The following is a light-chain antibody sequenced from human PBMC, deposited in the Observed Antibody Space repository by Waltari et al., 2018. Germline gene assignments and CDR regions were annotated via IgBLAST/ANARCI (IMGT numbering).Light chain of an antibody. V-gene: IGLV2-14*01. Sequence: QSALTQPASVSGSPGQSITISCTGTYSDVGTFNYISWFQQSPGKAPKLVIYEVSNRPSGVPTRVSGSKSGNTSSLTISGLQAEDEADYYCSSYSSGDTRLVFGGGTKLTVL. CDR2: EVS. CDR3: SSYSSGDTRLV. J-gene: IGLJ2*01. CDR1: YSDVGTFNY.